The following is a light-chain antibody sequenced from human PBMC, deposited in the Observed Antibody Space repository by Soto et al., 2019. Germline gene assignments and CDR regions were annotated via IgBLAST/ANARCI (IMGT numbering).Light chain of an antibody. CDR1: QDISNY. J-gene: IGKJ3*01. V-gene: IGKV1-39*01. Sequence: DIQMTQSPSSLSASVGDRVTITCQASQDISNYLNWYQQKPGEAPKFLIYAASSLQSGVPSRFSGSGSGTDFTLTISSLQPEDFATYYCQQSYSIPRTFGPGTKVDIK. CDR2: AAS. CDR3: QQSYSIPRT.